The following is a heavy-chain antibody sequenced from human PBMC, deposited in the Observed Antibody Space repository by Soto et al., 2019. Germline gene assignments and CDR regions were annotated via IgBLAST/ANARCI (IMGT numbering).Heavy chain of an antibody. V-gene: IGHV1-8*01. J-gene: IGHJ4*02. D-gene: IGHD3-3*01. Sequence: ASVKVSFKASGYTFTSYDINWVRQATGQGLEWMGWMNPNSGNTGYAQKLQGRVTMTRNTSISTAYMELSSLRSEDTAVYYCARMDYDFWSGYYFFDYWGQGTLVTVSS. CDR3: ARMDYDFWSGYYFFDY. CDR1: GYTFTSYD. CDR2: MNPNSGNT.